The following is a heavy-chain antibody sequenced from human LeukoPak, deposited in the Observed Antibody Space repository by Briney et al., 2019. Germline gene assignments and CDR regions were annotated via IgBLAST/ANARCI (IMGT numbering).Heavy chain of an antibody. CDR3: ARGAFYCSGASCYSSDWYFDL. CDR2: IHSDGSST. Sequence: GGSLRLSCAASGFTFSDHFMDWVRQAPGKGLVWVSRIHSDGSSTTYADSVKGRFTISRDNAKNTLYLQMNSLRAEDTAVYYCARGAFYCSGASCYSSDWYFDLWGRGTLVTVSS. CDR1: GFTFSDHF. D-gene: IGHD2-15*01. J-gene: IGHJ2*01. V-gene: IGHV3-74*01.